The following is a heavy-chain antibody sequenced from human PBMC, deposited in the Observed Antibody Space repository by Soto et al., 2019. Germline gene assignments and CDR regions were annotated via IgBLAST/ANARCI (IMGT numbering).Heavy chain of an antibody. V-gene: IGHV3-72*01. J-gene: IGHJ4*02. CDR1: GFIFSDHY. CDR3: ARDSRDWNYFDY. CDR2: IRNKANSYTT. D-gene: IGHD1-1*01. Sequence: GGSLRLSCTASGFIFSDHYMDWVRQAPGKGLEWVGRIRNKANSYTTEYAASVKGRFTISRDDSKNSLYLQMNSLKTEDTAVYYCARDSRDWNYFDYWGQGTLVTVSS.